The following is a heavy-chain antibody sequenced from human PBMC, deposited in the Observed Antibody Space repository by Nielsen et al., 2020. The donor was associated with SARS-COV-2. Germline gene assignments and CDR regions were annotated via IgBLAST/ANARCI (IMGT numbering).Heavy chain of an antibody. CDR3: ARDPLWFGEFSNFDY. Sequence: GESLKISCAASGFVISNFEMNWVRQAPGKGLEWISHIGSGIRYADSVKGRFSISRDTSKNTLFLQMNSLRAEDTAVYYCARDPLWFGEFSNFDYWGQGTLVTVSS. J-gene: IGHJ4*02. V-gene: IGHV3-48*03. D-gene: IGHD3-10*01. CDR1: GFVISNFE. CDR2: IGSGI.